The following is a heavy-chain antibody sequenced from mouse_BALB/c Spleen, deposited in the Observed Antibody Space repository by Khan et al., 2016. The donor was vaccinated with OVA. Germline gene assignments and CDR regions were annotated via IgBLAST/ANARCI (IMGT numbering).Heavy chain of an antibody. CDR3: ARAGYGSLAY. J-gene: IGHJ3*01. V-gene: IGHV1S56*01. Sequence: QVQLQQAGPELVKPGASVRISCKASGYTFTSYYIHWVKQRPGQGLEWIGWIYPGNVSPKYNERFKGTATLTADKSSTTAYMKSSSVTSEDAEVYFSARAGYGSLAYWGQGTLVTVSA. CDR2: IYPGNVSP. D-gene: IGHD2-2*01. CDR1: GYTFTSYY.